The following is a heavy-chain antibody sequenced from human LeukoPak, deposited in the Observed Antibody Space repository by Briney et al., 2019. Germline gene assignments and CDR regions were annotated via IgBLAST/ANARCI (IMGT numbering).Heavy chain of an antibody. CDR3: ARGHQRSITIFGVVTQYYFDY. Sequence: PSETLSLTCTVSGGSISSGSYYWSWIRQPAGKGLEWIGRIYTSGSTNYNPSLESRVTLSIDTSKNQFSLKLSSVTAADTAVYYCARGHQRSITIFGVVTQYYFDYWGQGTLVTVSS. CDR1: GGSISSGSYY. D-gene: IGHD3-3*01. V-gene: IGHV4-61*02. CDR2: IYTSGST. J-gene: IGHJ4*02.